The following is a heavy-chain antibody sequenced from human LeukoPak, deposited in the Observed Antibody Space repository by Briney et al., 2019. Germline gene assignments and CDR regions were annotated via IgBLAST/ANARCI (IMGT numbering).Heavy chain of an antibody. J-gene: IGHJ4*02. CDR1: GYTFTGYY. CDR2: INPNSGGT. CDR3: AREYPGIAAAVDY. Sequence: GASVKVSCXASGYTFTGYYMHWVRQAPGQGLEWMGRINPNSGGTNYAQKFQGRVTMTRDTSISTAYMELSRLRSDDTAVYYCAREYPGIAAAVDYWGQGTLVTVSS. V-gene: IGHV1-2*06. D-gene: IGHD6-13*01.